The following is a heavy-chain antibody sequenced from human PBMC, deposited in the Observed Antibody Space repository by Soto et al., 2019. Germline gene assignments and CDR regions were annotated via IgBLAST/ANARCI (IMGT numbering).Heavy chain of an antibody. CDR1: GGSISNFY. D-gene: IGHD5-18*01. V-gene: IGHV4-59*12. CDR2: VDYSGTA. J-gene: IGHJ4*02. CDR3: ARADTAMTTPFDY. Sequence: QVQLQESGPGLVKPPETLSLTCTVSGGSISNFYWGWIRQPPGKGLEWVGYVDYSGTANYNPSLKSRVSMSVDTSKNQLSLKVTSVTAADTAMYYCARADTAMTTPFDYWGQGTLVTVSS.